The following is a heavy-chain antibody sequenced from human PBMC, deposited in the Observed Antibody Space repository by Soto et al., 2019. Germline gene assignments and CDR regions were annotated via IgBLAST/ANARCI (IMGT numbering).Heavy chain of an antibody. V-gene: IGHV1-2*04. D-gene: IGHD6-13*01. CDR2: INPNSGGT. J-gene: IGHJ6*02. Sequence: GASVKVSCKASGYTFTGYYMHWVRQAPGQGPEWMGWINPNSGGTNYAQKFQGWVTMTRDTSISTAYMELSRLRSDDTAMYYCARGDSSSLDYGMDVWGQGTTVTVSS. CDR3: ARGDSSSLDYGMDV. CDR1: GYTFTGYY.